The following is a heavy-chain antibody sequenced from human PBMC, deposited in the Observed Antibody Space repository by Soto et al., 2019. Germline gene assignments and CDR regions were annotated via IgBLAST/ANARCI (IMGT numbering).Heavy chain of an antibody. J-gene: IGHJ4*02. V-gene: IGHV4-34*01. CDR2: INHSGST. CDR3: ARGSPIDTVTIDY. Sequence: ASETLSLTCAVYGGSFSGYYWSWIRQPPGKGLEWIGEINHSGSTNYNPSLKSRVTISVDTSKNQFSLKLSSVTAADTAVYYCARGSPIDTVTIDYWGQGTLVTVSS. CDR1: GGSFSGYY. D-gene: IGHD4-17*01.